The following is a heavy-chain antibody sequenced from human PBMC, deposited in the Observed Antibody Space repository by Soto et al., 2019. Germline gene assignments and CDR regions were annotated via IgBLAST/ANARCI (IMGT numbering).Heavy chain of an antibody. Sequence: PGESLKISCKGSGYSFAGYWITWVRQKPGKGLEWMGRIDPSDSQTYYSPSFRGHVTISATKSITTVFLQWSSLRASDTAMYYCARQICDSDTGRNFQYYFDSWGQGTPVTVSS. CDR1: GYSFAGYW. CDR2: IDPSDSQT. V-gene: IGHV5-10-1*01. D-gene: IGHD5-18*01. J-gene: IGHJ4*02. CDR3: ARQICDSDTGRNFQYYFDS.